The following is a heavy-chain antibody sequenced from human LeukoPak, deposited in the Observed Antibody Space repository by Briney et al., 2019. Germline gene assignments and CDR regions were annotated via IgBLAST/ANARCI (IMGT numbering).Heavy chain of an antibody. CDR3: ANLKEGVRYFDNDY. J-gene: IGHJ4*02. D-gene: IGHD3-9*01. V-gene: IGHV4-34*01. CDR2: INHSGST. Sequence: SETLSLTCAVYGGSFSGYYWSWIRQPPGKGLEWIGEINHSGSTNYNPSLKSRVTISVDTSKNQFSLKLSSVTAADTAVYYCANLKEGVRYFDNDYWGQGTLVTVSS. CDR1: GGSFSGYY.